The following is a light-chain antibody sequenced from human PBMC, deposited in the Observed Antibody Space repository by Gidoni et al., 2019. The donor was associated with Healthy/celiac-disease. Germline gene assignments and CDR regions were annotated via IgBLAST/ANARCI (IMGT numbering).Light chain of an antibody. Sequence: EIALTQSPATLSLSPGERATLSCRASQSVSSYLAWYQQKPGQAPRLLIYDASNRATGIPARFSGSGSGTEFTLTISSLEPEDFAVYYCQQRSNWPPWGFXQXTKVEIK. CDR3: QQRSNWPPWG. CDR1: QSVSSY. J-gene: IGKJ1*01. CDR2: DAS. V-gene: IGKV3-11*01.